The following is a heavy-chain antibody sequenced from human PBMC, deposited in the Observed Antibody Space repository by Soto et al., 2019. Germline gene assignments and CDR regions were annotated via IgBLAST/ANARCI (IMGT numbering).Heavy chain of an antibody. CDR2: ISSGSSDT. CDR1: GFTFSSYA. J-gene: IGHJ4*02. CDR3: ARVAY. Sequence: GGSLRLSCAASGFTFSSYAMSWVRQAPGKGLEWVASISSGSSDTWYADSVKGRFIISRDNAQNSLFLQMNTLRPEDTAMYYCARVAYWGPGTLVTVSS. V-gene: IGHV3-21*01.